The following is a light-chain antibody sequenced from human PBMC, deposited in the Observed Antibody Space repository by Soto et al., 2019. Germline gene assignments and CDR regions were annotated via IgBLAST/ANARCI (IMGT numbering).Light chain of an antibody. Sequence: EIVMTQSPATRSVSPGERATLSCRASQSISTKLAWYQQKPGQAPRVLIYGASTRATGIPARFSGSGSGTVFTLTISSLQSEVFAVYHCKNYNDWPPTWTFGKGTKV. CDR2: GAS. V-gene: IGKV3-15*01. J-gene: IGKJ1*01. CDR3: KNYNDWPPTWT. CDR1: QSISTK.